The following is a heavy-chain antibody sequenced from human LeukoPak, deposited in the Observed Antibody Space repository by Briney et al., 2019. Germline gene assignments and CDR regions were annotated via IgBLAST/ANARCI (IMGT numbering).Heavy chain of an antibody. V-gene: IGHV3-23*01. CDR2: ISGSGGST. CDR3: TTSEERNSAHIVLVEDY. Sequence: PGGSLRLSCAASGFTFSSYAMSWVRQAPGKGLEWVSAISGSGGSTYYADSVKGRFTISRDDSKNTAYLQMNGLKIEDTAVYYCTTSEERNSAHIVLVEDYWGQGTLVTVSS. J-gene: IGHJ4*02. D-gene: IGHD2-21*01. CDR1: GFTFSSYA.